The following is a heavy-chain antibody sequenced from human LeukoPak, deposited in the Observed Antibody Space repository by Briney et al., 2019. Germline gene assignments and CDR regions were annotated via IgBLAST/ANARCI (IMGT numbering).Heavy chain of an antibody. Sequence: GGSLRLSCAASGSTFSNAWMSWVRQAPGKGREWVGRIKSKTDGGTTDYAAPVKGRFTISRDDSKNTLYLQMNSLKTEDTAVYYCTTEAYYYGSGSIDYWGQGTLVTVSS. V-gene: IGHV3-15*01. D-gene: IGHD3-10*01. J-gene: IGHJ4*02. CDR3: TTEAYYYGSGSIDY. CDR1: GSTFSNAW. CDR2: IKSKTDGGTT.